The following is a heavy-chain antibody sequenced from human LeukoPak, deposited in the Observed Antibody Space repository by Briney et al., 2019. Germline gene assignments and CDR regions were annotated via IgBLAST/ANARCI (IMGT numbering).Heavy chain of an antibody. J-gene: IGHJ4*02. Sequence: ASVKVSCKASGYSFRSHGISWVRQAPGQGLEWMGWISAYNGNTNYAQNLQGRVTMTTDTSTSTAYMELRSLRSDDTAVYYCARDGTPYCGGDCYPDYWGQGTLVTVSS. CDR2: ISAYNGNT. V-gene: IGHV1-18*01. CDR1: GYSFRSHG. CDR3: ARDGTPYCGGDCYPDY. D-gene: IGHD2-21*02.